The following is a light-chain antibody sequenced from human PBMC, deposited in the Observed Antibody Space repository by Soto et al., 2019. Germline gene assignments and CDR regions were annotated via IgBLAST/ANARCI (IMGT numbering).Light chain of an antibody. Sequence: EIVLTQSPGTLSLSPGERATLSCRASQSVYSSYLAWYQHKPGQAPRLLIYGASSRATGIPDRFSGSGSGTDFTLTISRLEPEDFAVYYCQQYGSSPLTFGQGTKVEIK. CDR3: QQYGSSPLT. CDR2: GAS. V-gene: IGKV3-20*01. J-gene: IGKJ1*01. CDR1: QSVYSSY.